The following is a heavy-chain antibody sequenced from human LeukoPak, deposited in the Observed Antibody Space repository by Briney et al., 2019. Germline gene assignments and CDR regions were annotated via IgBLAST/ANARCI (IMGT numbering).Heavy chain of an antibody. J-gene: IGHJ4*02. V-gene: IGHV4-4*07. Sequence: PSETLSLTCTVSGGSIRNYYWSWIRQPAGKGLEWIGRIYTSGSTNYNPSLKSRVTMSVDTSKNQFSLKLSSVTAADTAVYYCARERGYYDSSGVDYWGQGTLVTVSS. CDR1: GGSIRNYY. D-gene: IGHD3-22*01. CDR2: IYTSGST. CDR3: ARERGYYDSSGVDY.